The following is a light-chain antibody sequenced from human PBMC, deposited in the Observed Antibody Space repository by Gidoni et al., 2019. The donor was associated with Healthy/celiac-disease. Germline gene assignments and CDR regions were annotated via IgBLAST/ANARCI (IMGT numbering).Light chain of an antibody. CDR1: QSVSSN. V-gene: IGKV3-15*01. CDR3: QQYNNWPPVT. CDR2: GAS. J-gene: IGKJ3*01. Sequence: EIVMTQSQATLSVSPGERATLSCRASQSVSSNLAWYQQKPGQAPRLLIYGASTRATGIPARFSGSGSGTEFTLTISSLQSEDFAVYYCQQYNNWPPVTFGPGTKVDIK.